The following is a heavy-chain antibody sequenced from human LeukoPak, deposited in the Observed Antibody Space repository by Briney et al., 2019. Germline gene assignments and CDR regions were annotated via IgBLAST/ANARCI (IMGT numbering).Heavy chain of an antibody. Sequence: GGSLRLSCAASGFTFSDYYMSWIRQAPGKGLEWVSYISSSGSTIYYADSVKGRFAISRDNAKNSLYLQMNSLRAEDTAVYYCARDQAAAGTEDDAFDIWGQGTMVTVSS. J-gene: IGHJ3*02. V-gene: IGHV3-11*01. D-gene: IGHD6-13*01. CDR2: ISSSGSTI. CDR3: ARDQAAAGTEDDAFDI. CDR1: GFTFSDYY.